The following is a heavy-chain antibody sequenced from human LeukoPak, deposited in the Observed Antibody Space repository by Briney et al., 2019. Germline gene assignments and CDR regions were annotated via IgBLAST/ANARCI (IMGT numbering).Heavy chain of an antibody. V-gene: IGHV4-39*07. Sequence: PSETLSLACTVSNVSITSSAYYWAWIRQSPGKGLEWIGNIYYTTNTYYNPSLKSRVTISVDTSKEQFSLKLRSVTAADTAVYYCARQDYYDSGAWYFDLWGRGTLVTVSS. CDR1: NVSITSSAYY. CDR2: IYYTTNT. CDR3: ARQDYYDSGAWYFDL. J-gene: IGHJ2*01. D-gene: IGHD3-22*01.